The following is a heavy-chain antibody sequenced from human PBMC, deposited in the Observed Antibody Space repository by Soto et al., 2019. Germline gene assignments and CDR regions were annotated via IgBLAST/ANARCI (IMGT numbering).Heavy chain of an antibody. Sequence: SETLSLTCAVSGGSMRSNNRWSWVRQPPGKGLEWIGEIFHSGSTNYNPSLKTRVTISVDKSKNQFSLKLSSVTAADTAVYYCARVYSGSYSDYWGQGTLVTVSS. CDR1: GGSMRSNNR. CDR2: IFHSGST. J-gene: IGHJ4*02. V-gene: IGHV4-4*02. CDR3: ARVYSGSYSDY. D-gene: IGHD1-26*01.